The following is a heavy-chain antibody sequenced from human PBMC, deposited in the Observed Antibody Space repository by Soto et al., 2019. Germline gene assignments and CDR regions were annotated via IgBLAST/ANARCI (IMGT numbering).Heavy chain of an antibody. CDR1: GGSINTFY. J-gene: IGHJ4*02. CDR2: IFSSGST. CDR3: AREGSYSAYNFAHGIQLWSFDF. D-gene: IGHD5-12*01. V-gene: IGHV4-4*07. Sequence: QVRLQESGPGLLKPSETLSLTCTISGGSINTFYWSWVRQPAGKGLEWIGRIFSSGSTSFNPSLDSRVAMSVDTSKNHSSLNLSSVTAADMAVYYCAREGSYSAYNFAHGIQLWSFDFWGQGALVTVSS.